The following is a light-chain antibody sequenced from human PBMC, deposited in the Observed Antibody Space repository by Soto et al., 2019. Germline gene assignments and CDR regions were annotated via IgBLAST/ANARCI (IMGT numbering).Light chain of an antibody. CDR2: RNN. J-gene: IGLJ2*01. CDR1: SSNIGSNY. Sequence: QSVLTQPPSASGTPGQRVTISCSGSSSNIGSNYVYWYQQLPGTAPKLLIYRNNQRPSGVPDRFSGSKSGTSASLAISGLRSEDVADYYCAALHHCLSVVFGGGTKLTVL. V-gene: IGLV1-47*01. CDR3: AALHHCLSVV.